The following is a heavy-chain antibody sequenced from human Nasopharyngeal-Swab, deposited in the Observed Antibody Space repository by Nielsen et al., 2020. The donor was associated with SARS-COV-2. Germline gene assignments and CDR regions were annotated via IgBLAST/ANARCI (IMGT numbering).Heavy chain of an antibody. V-gene: IGHV3-11*06. CDR1: GFTFNNYY. CDR3: ARAPELGYSGYFDAFDI. D-gene: IGHD5-12*01. Sequence: GESLKISCAASGFTFNNYYLSWIRQAPGKGLEWVSYISGFSSYINYADSVKGRFTISRDNAKNSLYLQMNSLRVEDTAVYYCARAPELGYSGYFDAFDIWGQGTMVSVSS. CDR2: ISGFSSYI. J-gene: IGHJ3*02.